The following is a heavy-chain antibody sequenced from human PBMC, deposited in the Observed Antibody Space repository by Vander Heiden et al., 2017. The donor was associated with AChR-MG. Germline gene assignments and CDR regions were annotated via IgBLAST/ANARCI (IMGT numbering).Heavy chain of an antibody. CDR2: INHRGST. Sequence: QVQLQQWGAGLFKPSETLSLTCAVSGGSFSGYYWGWSRQHPGKGMEWMGEINHRGSTNYNPSLKSRVTISVDTSKNQVSLKLSAVTAADTAVYYCACHYDSRGFQLGYWGQGTLVTVSS. V-gene: IGHV4-34*01. D-gene: IGHD3-22*01. CDR1: GGSFSGYY. CDR3: ACHYDSRGFQLGY. J-gene: IGHJ4*02.